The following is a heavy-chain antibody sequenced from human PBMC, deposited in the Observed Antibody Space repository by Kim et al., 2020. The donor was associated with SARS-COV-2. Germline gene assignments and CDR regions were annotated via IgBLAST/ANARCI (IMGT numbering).Heavy chain of an antibody. Sequence: SVKVSCKASGFTFTSSAMQWVRQARGQRLEWIGWIVVGSGNTNYAQKFQERVTITRDMSTSTAYMELSSLRSEDTAVYYCAAALGLARTGDTLYGMDVWGQGTTVTVSS. CDR3: AAALGLARTGDTLYGMDV. CDR1: GFTFTSSA. J-gene: IGHJ6*02. D-gene: IGHD7-27*01. CDR2: IVVGSGNT. V-gene: IGHV1-58*02.